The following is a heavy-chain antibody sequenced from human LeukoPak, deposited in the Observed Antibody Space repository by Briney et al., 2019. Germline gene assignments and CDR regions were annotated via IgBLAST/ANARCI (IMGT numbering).Heavy chain of an antibody. Sequence: GGSLRLSCAASGFTFSSYWMHWVRQAPGKGLVWVSRINSDGSSTSYADSVKGRFTISRDNAKNTLYLQMNSLRAEDTAVHYCARDQYYVWGSYRYSRPFDYWGQGTLVTVSS. D-gene: IGHD3-16*02. J-gene: IGHJ4*02. CDR2: INSDGSST. V-gene: IGHV3-74*01. CDR3: ARDQYYVWGSYRYSRPFDY. CDR1: GFTFSSYW.